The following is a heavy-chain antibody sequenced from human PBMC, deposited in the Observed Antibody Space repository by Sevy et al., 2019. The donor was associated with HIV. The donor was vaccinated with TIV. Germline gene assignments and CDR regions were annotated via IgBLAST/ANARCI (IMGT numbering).Heavy chain of an antibody. V-gene: IGHV1-2*02. CDR3: ARQVDNWFDP. J-gene: IGHJ5*02. Sequence: ASVKVSCETSGYTFTYYYIHWVRQAPGQGLEWMGWINPSSGGTQYAQKFQGRVSVISDTSRRTSYMELRRLRSDDTALYYCARQVDNWFDPWGQGTPVTVSS. CDR2: INPSSGGT. CDR1: GYTFTYYY. D-gene: IGHD2-15*01.